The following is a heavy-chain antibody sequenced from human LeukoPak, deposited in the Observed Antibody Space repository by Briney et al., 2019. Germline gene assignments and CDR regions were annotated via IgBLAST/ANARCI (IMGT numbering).Heavy chain of an antibody. V-gene: IGHV4-59*01. D-gene: IGHD1-26*01. CDR3: ARGIEWMGATTFDY. Sequence: SETLSLTCTVPGGSISSYYWSWIRQPPRKGLEWIGYIYYSGSTNYNPSLKSRVTISVDTSKNQFSLKLSSVTAADTAVYYCARGIEWMGATTFDYWGQGTLVTVSS. CDR1: GGSISSYY. J-gene: IGHJ4*02. CDR2: IYYSGST.